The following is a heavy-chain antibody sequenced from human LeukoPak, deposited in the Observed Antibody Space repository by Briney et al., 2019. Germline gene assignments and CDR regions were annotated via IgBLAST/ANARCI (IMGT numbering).Heavy chain of an antibody. Sequence: ASVKVPCKASGYTFTSYDINWVRLATGQGLEWMGWMNPNSGNTGYAQKFQGRVTMTRNTSISTAYMELSSLRSEDTAVYYCARVYYDSPSANDAFDIWGQGTMVTVSS. V-gene: IGHV1-8*01. D-gene: IGHD3-22*01. CDR3: ARVYYDSPSANDAFDI. CDR1: GYTFTSYD. J-gene: IGHJ3*02. CDR2: MNPNSGNT.